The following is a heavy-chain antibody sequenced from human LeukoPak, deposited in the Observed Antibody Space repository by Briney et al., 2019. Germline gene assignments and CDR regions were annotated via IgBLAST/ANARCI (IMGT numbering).Heavy chain of an antibody. CDR1: GFALSSYG. V-gene: IGHV3-33*03. D-gene: IGHD4-23*01. Sequence: GGSLRLSCATSGFALSSYGMHWVRQAPGKGLEWVAVIWYDESNQYYADSVKGRFTISRDNAENTLYLQMNSLRAEDTAVYHCVSHVYGGSPFDIWGQGTMVTVSS. CDR3: VSHVYGGSPFDI. J-gene: IGHJ3*02. CDR2: IWYDESNQ.